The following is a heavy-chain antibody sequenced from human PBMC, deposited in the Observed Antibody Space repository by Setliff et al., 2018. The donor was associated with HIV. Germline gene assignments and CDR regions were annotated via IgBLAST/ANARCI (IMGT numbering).Heavy chain of an antibody. CDR1: GVSISSYY. D-gene: IGHD3-9*01. CDR3: ARVATGPESFDI. V-gene: IGHV4-59*01. Sequence: PSETLSLTCNVSGVSISSYYWSWIRQPPGKGLEYIGYIYSNGSTNSKSSLKSRVTISVDTSKNQFSLKLSSVTAADTAVYYCARVATGPESFDIWGQGTMVTVSS. J-gene: IGHJ3*02. CDR2: IYSNGST.